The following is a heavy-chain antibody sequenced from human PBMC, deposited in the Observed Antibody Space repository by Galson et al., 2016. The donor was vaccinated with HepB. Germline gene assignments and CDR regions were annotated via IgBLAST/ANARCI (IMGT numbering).Heavy chain of an antibody. V-gene: IGHV4-59*02. Sequence: TLSLTCTVSGDSVSSYYWSWIRQPPGKGLEWITYMYYSGSAKYNPSLKSRVTISIDTSKNQFSLKLYSVTAADTAVCYCARRRSTPWGHYFDYWGQGTLVTVSS. CDR2: MYYSGSA. CDR3: ARRRSTPWGHYFDY. CDR1: GDSVSSYY. J-gene: IGHJ4*02. D-gene: IGHD7-27*01.